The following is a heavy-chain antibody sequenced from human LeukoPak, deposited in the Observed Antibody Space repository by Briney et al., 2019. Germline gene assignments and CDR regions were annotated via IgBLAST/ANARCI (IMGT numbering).Heavy chain of an antibody. D-gene: IGHD2/OR15-2a*01. CDR3: VSFYETY. Sequence: GGSLRLSCAASGNDWMHWVRQAPGKGLVWVSHINSDGSWTSYADSVKGRFTISKDNAKNTVYLQMNSLRAEDTAVYYCVSFYETYWGRGTLVTVSS. CDR1: GNDW. J-gene: IGHJ4*02. V-gene: IGHV3-74*01. CDR2: INSDGSWT.